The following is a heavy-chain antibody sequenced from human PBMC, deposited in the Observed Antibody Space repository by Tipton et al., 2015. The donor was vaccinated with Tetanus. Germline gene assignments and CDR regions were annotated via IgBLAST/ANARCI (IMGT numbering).Heavy chain of an antibody. D-gene: IGHD6-19*01. J-gene: IGHJ4*02. V-gene: IGHV3-23*01. CDR3: AKEVDVSSGWRNFDY. Sequence: SLRLSCAAFRFTFSHYSMTWVRQAPGKGLEWVSSISDSGGTTYYAGSVKGRFTLSRDNSKYTLFLHMDPLRAEDTAVYYCAKEVDVSSGWRNFDYWGQGTLVTVSS. CDR2: ISDSGGTT. CDR1: RFTFSHYS.